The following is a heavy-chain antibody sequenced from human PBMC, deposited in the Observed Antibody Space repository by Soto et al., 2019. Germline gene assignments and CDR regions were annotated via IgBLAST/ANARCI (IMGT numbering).Heavy chain of an antibody. D-gene: IGHD1-7*01. CDR2: IYYSGST. J-gene: IGHJ6*03. Sequence: SETLSLTCTVSGRSISSSSYYWGWIRQPPGKGLEWIGSIYYSGSTYYNPSLKSRVTISVDTSKNQFSLKLSSVTAADTAVYYCARHVTPELRYYYMDVWGKGTTVTVS. V-gene: IGHV4-39*01. CDR1: GRSISSSSYY. CDR3: ARHVTPELRYYYMDV.